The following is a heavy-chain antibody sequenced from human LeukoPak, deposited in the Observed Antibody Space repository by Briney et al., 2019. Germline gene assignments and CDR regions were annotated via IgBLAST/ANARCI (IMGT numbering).Heavy chain of an antibody. CDR3: ARPVVVYRSHYFDY. D-gene: IGHD2-15*01. Sequence: SETLSLTCTVSGGSISSSSYYWGWIRQPPGKGLEWIGSIYYSGSTYYNPSLKSRVTISVDTSKNQFSLKLSSVAAADTAVYYCARPVVVYRSHYFDYWGQGTLVTVSS. J-gene: IGHJ4*02. V-gene: IGHV4-39*01. CDR1: GGSISSSSYY. CDR2: IYYSGST.